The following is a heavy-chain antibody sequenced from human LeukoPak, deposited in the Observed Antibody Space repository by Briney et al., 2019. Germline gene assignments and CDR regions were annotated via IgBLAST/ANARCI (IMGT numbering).Heavy chain of an antibody. CDR3: TRGAGWLIDY. D-gene: IGHD3-16*01. CDR2: FHNSGTS. J-gene: IGHJ4*02. CDR1: DDSISDYY. Sequence: SETLSLTCTVSDDSISDYYRGWIRQPPGKGLERIGYFHNSGTSTYNPSLKSRVTISADTSKNQFSLKLNSLTTADTAVYYCTRGAGWLIDYWGQGILVTVSS. V-gene: IGHV4-59*01.